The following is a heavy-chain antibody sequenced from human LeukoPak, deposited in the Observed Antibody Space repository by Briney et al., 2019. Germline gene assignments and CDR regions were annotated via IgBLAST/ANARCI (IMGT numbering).Heavy chain of an antibody. CDR3: ARDLGWDYYGSGSPIGP. CDR1: GFTFCSYA. CDR2: ISYDGSNK. D-gene: IGHD3-10*01. J-gene: IGHJ5*02. V-gene: IGHV3-30*04. Sequence: GGSLRLSCAASGFTFCSYAMHSVRQAPGKGLEWVAVISYDGSNKYCADSVKGRFTISRDNSKNTLYLQMNSLRAEDTAVYYCARDLGWDYYGSGSPIGPWGQGTLVTVSS.